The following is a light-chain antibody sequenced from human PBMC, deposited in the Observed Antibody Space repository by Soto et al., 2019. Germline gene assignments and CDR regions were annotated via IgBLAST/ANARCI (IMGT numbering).Light chain of an antibody. Sequence: QSVLNQPASVSGSPRQSITLSCTGTSSDVGGYNYVSWYQQHPGKAPKLMIYDVSNRPSGVSNRFSGSKSGNTASLTISGLQDEDEADYYCSSYTSSSTLYVFGTGTKVT. J-gene: IGLJ1*01. V-gene: IGLV2-14*01. CDR3: SSYTSSSTLYV. CDR2: DVS. CDR1: SSDVGGYNY.